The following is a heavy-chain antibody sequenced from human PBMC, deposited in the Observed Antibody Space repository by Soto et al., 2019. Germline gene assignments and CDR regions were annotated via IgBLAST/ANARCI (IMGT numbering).Heavy chain of an antibody. J-gene: IGHJ3*02. CDR3: AREPQSIAVAGNHDAFDI. Sequence: QVQLVESGGGVVQPGRSLRLSCAASGFTFSSYGMHWVRQAPGKGLEWVAVIWYDGSNKYYADSVKGRFTISRDNSKNTLYLQMKRLRAEDTAVYYCAREPQSIAVAGNHDAFDIWGQGTMVNVSS. D-gene: IGHD6-19*01. CDR2: IWYDGSNK. CDR1: GFTFSSYG. V-gene: IGHV3-33*01.